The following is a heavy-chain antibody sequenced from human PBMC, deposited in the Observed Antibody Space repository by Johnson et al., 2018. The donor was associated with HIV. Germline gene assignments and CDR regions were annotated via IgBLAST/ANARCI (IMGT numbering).Heavy chain of an antibody. CDR1: GFTFSSYA. Sequence: QVQLVESGGGVVQPGRSLRLSCAASGFTFSSYAMHWVRQAPGKGLEWVAVISYDGSNKYYADSVKGRFTISRDNSKNTLYLQMNSLRAEDTAVYYCARDFVAFGECTAFDI. CDR2: ISYDGSNK. CDR3: ARDFVAFGECTAFDI. D-gene: IGHD3-10*01. V-gene: IGHV3-30*04. J-gene: IGHJ3*02.